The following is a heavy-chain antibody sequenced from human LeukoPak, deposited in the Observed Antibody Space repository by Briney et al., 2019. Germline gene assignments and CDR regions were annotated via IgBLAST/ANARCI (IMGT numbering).Heavy chain of an antibody. CDR2: ISYDGSDK. Sequence: GGSLRLSCAASGFTFSSYGMHWVRQAPGKGLEWVAVISYDGSDKYYADSVKGRFTISRDNSKNTLYLQMNSLRAEDTAVYYCAKAPPSGYYRDYWGQGTLVTVSS. CDR1: GFTFSSYG. D-gene: IGHD3-22*01. V-gene: IGHV3-30*18. J-gene: IGHJ4*02. CDR3: AKAPPSGYYRDY.